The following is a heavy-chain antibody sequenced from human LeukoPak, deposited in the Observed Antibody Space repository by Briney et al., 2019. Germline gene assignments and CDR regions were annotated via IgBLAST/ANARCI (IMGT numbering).Heavy chain of an antibody. Sequence: ASVKVSCKASGYTFTSYGISWVRQAPGQGLELMGWISAYNGNTNYAQELQGRVTMTTDTSTSTAYMELRSLRSDDTAVYYCARDSSSYYYDSSVALDYWGQGTLVTVSS. D-gene: IGHD3-22*01. CDR2: ISAYNGNT. CDR1: GYTFTSYG. V-gene: IGHV1-18*01. CDR3: ARDSSSYYYDSSVALDY. J-gene: IGHJ4*02.